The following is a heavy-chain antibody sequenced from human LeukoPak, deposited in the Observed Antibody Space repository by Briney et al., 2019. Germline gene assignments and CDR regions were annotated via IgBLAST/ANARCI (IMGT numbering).Heavy chain of an antibody. CDR1: GYTFTNYD. CDR3: ATAVAGIYYYYYGMDV. D-gene: IGHD6-19*01. V-gene: IGHV1-8*01. Sequence: ASVKVSCKTSGYTFTNYDINWVRQAAGQGLEWMGWMNPKSGNTGSAQRFQGRVTMTRDTSISTAYMELSSLRSEDTAVYYCATAVAGIYYYYYGMDVWGQGTTVTVSS. J-gene: IGHJ6*02. CDR2: MNPKSGNT.